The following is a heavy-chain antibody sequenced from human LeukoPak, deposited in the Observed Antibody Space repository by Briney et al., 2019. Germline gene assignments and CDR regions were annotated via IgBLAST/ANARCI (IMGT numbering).Heavy chain of an antibody. Sequence: SQTLSLTCAISGDSVSSNSAAWNWIRQSPSRGLEWLGRTYYRSKWYNDYAVSVKSRITNNPDTSKNQFSLQLNSVTPEDTAVYYCASFYYGSGSYYIDAFDIWGQGTMVTVSS. CDR3: ASFYYGSGSYYIDAFDI. J-gene: IGHJ3*02. V-gene: IGHV6-1*01. D-gene: IGHD3-10*01. CDR1: GDSVSSNSAA. CDR2: TYYRSKWYN.